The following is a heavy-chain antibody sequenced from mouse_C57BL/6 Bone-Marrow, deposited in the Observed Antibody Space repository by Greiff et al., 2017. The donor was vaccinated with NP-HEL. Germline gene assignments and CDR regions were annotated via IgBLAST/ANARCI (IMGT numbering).Heavy chain of an antibody. Sequence: EVMLVESGGGLVKPGGSLKLSCAASGFTFSDYGMHWVRQAPEKGLEWVAYISSGSSTIYSADTVKGRFTISRDNAKNTLFLQMTSLRSEDTAMYYCARGLTGTHFDYWGQGTTLTVSS. CDR1: GFTFSDYG. J-gene: IGHJ2*01. CDR3: ARGLTGTHFDY. V-gene: IGHV5-17*01. CDR2: ISSGSSTI. D-gene: IGHD4-1*01.